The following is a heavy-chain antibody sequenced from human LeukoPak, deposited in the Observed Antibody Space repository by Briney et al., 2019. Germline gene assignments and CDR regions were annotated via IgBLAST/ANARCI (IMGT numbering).Heavy chain of an antibody. V-gene: IGHV3-30*18. J-gene: IGHJ6*04. CDR2: ISYDGSNK. D-gene: IGHD3-3*01. Sequence: GGSLRLSCAASGWTFSSYGMHWVRQAPGKGLEWVAVISYDGSNKYYADSVKGRFTISRDNSKNTLYLQMNSLRAEDTAVYYCAKAASGFGYYYGMDVWGKGTTVTVSS. CDR1: GWTFSSYG. CDR3: AKAASGFGYYYGMDV.